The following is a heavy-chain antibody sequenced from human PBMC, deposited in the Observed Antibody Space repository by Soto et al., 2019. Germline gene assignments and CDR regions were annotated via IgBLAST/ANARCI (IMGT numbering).Heavy chain of an antibody. D-gene: IGHD2-15*01. CDR2: INHSGST. V-gene: IGHV4-34*01. CDR1: GESFNGYY. CDR3: ARGISSSVFPSHYYRYMDV. J-gene: IGHJ6*03. Sequence: PSETLSLTCAVYGESFNGYYWSWIRQPPEKGLEWIGEINHSGSTNYNPSLKSRVTISVDTSKNQFSLKLSSVTAADTAVYYCARGISSSVFPSHYYRYMDVRGKGTTGTVSS.